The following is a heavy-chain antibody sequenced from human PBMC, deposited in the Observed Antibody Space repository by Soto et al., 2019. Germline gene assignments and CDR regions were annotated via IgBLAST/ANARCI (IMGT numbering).Heavy chain of an antibody. V-gene: IGHV1-18*01. D-gene: IGHD6-19*01. J-gene: IGHJ5*02. CDR1: GYTFTSYG. CDR3: ARVKSSGWFNWFDP. CDR2: ISAYNGNT. Sequence: ASVKVSCKASGYTFTSYGISWVRQAPGQGLEWMGWISAYNGNTNYAQKLQGKVTMTTDTSTSTAYMELRSLRSDDTAVYYCARVKSSGWFNWFDPWGQGTLVTVSS.